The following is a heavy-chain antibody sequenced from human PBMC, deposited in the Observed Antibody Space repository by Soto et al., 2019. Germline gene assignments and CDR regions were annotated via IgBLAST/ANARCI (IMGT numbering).Heavy chain of an antibody. V-gene: IGHV5-51*01. CDR1: GYTFSNFW. J-gene: IGHJ4*02. D-gene: IGHD6-13*01. CDR3: ARSPRSSPYFDY. CDR2: IYPGDHET. Sequence: GESLKISCQCSGYTFSNFWIGWVRQLPGKGLEWMGIIYPGDHETRDSPSFHGKVTISADKSINTAYLQWNSLEASDTAFYFCARSPRSSPYFDYWGQGALVTVSS.